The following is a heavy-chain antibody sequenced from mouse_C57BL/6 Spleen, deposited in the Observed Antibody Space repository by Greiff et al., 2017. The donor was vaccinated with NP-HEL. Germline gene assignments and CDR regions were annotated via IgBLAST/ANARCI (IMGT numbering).Heavy chain of an antibody. CDR3: ARSRSTMITNWYFDV. V-gene: IGHV1-55*01. CDR2: IYPGSGST. J-gene: IGHJ1*03. Sequence: VQLQQPGAELVKPGASVKMSCKASGYTFTSYWITWVKQRPGQGLEWIGDIYPGSGSTNYNEKFKSKATLTVDTSSSTAYMQLSSLTSEDSAVYYCARSRSTMITNWYFDVWGTGTTVTVSS. CDR1: GYTFTSYW. D-gene: IGHD2-4*01.